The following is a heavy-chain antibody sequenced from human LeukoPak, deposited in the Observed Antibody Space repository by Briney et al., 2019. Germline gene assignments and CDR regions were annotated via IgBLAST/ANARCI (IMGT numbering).Heavy chain of an antibody. Sequence: PGGSLRLSCEASGFTFSGSTMHWVRQASAKGLEWVGRIKRKADNYATAYGTSVKGRFTLFRDDSKSTAYLQMNSLQTEDTAVYYCIRGAASGSYFGLAVWGQGATVTVSS. J-gene: IGHJ6*02. D-gene: IGHD1-26*01. V-gene: IGHV3-73*01. CDR3: IRGAASGSYFGLAV. CDR2: IKRKADNYAT. CDR1: GFTFSGST.